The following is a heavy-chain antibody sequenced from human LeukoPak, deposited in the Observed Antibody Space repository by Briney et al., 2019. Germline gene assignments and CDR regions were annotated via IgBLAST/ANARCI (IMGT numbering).Heavy chain of an antibody. J-gene: IGHJ4*02. CDR2: INSDGSST. V-gene: IGHV3-74*01. CDR1: GFTFSSYW. CDR3: ARESPNTSRFDY. D-gene: IGHD2-2*01. Sequence: PGGSLRLSCAASGFTFSSYWMHWVRQAPGKGLVWVSRINSDGSSTSYADSVKGRFTISRDNAKNTLYLQMNSLRAEDTAVYYCARESPNTSRFDYWGQGTLVTVSS.